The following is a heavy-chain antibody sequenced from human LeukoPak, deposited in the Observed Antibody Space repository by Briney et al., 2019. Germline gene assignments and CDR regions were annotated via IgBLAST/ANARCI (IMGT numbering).Heavy chain of an antibody. J-gene: IGHJ4*02. CDR2: IYYIGNT. CDR3: ARSGALTGYLY. V-gene: IGHV4-59*01. CDR1: GGSISSYY. Sequence: PSETLSLTCTVSGGSISSYYGSWIRQPPGKGLEWIGDIYYIGNTNYNPSLESRVTISVDTSKNQFSLKLSSVTAADTAVYYWARSGALTGYLYWGQGTLVTVSS. D-gene: IGHD3-9*01.